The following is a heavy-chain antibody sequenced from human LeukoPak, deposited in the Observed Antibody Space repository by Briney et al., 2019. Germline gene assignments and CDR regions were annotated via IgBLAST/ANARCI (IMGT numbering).Heavy chain of an antibody. CDR3: ARDFKYQLLWGQGYNWFDP. CDR2: ISAYNGNT. D-gene: IGHD2-2*01. CDR1: GYTFTSYG. Sequence: GASVKVSCKASGYTFTSYGISWVRQAPGQGLEWMGWISAYNGNTNYAQKLQGRATMTTDTSTSTAYMELRSLRSDDTAVYYCARDFKYQLLWGQGYNWFDPWGQGTLVTVSS. J-gene: IGHJ5*02. V-gene: IGHV1-18*01.